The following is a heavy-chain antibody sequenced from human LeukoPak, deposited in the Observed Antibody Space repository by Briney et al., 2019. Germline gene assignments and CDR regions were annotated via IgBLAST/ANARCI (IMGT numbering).Heavy chain of an antibody. CDR3: ARVVGYRDAFDI. CDR1: GGSISSGGYS. Sequence: SQTLSLTCADSGGSISSGGYSWSWIRQPPGKGLEWIGYIYHSGSTYYNPSLKSRVTISVDRSKNQFSLKLSSVTAADTAVYYCARVVGYRDAFDIWGQGTMVTVSS. D-gene: IGHD5-18*01. CDR2: IYHSGST. V-gene: IGHV4-30-2*01. J-gene: IGHJ3*02.